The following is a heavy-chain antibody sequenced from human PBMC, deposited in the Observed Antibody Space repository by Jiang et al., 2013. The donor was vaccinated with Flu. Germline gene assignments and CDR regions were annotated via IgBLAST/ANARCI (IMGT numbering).Heavy chain of an antibody. CDR1: GGSISTYY. CDR3: ARDYYYGSKSYYYAVDV. J-gene: IGHJ6*02. CDR2: VYSSGST. D-gene: IGHD3-10*01. Sequence: GPGLVKPSETLSLTCTVSGGSISTYYWSWIRQPAGKGLEWIGRVYSSGSTNYNPSLKSRVTMSVDTSKNQFSLKLNSVTAADTAVYYCARDYYYGSKSYYYAVDVWGQGTTVTVSS. V-gene: IGHV4-4*07.